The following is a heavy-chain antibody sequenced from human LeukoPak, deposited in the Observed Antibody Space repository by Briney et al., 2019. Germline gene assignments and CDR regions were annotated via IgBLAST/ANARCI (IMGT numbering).Heavy chain of an antibody. V-gene: IGHV3-48*01. Sequence: PGGSLRLSCAASGFTFSSYSMNWVREAPGKGRGWGSYISSSSSTIYYADSVKGRFTISRDNAKNSLYLQMNSLRAEDTAVYYCARDGVYCSSTSCYTEFDYWGQGTLVTVSS. CDR3: ARDGVYCSSTSCYTEFDY. CDR1: GFTFSSYS. D-gene: IGHD2-2*02. J-gene: IGHJ4*02. CDR2: ISSSSSTI.